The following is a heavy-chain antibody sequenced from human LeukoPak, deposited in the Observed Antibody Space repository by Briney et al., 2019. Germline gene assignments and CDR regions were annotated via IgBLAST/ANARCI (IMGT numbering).Heavy chain of an antibody. V-gene: IGHV3-30*04. CDR2: ISYDGSNK. Sequence: GRSLRLSCAASGFIFSSYAMHWVRQAPGKGLEWVAVISYDGSNKYYADSVKGRFTISRDNSKNTLYLQMNSLRAEDTAVYYCAREATLEGAFDIWGQGTMVTVSS. CDR1: GFIFSSYA. J-gene: IGHJ3*02. CDR3: AREATLEGAFDI.